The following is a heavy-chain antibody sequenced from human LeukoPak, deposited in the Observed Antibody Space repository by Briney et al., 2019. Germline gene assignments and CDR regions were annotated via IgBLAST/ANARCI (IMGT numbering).Heavy chain of an antibody. V-gene: IGHV3-30*04. CDR1: GFTFSSYA. J-gene: IGHJ4*02. CDR3: ARDWGYDSSGYFDY. D-gene: IGHD3-22*01. CDR2: ISYDGRNK. Sequence: PGASLRLSCPASGFTFSSYAMHWVRQAPGEGLEWVAVISYDGRNKYYADSVKGRFTTPRDNSNNTLYLQMNRLRAEDTAVYYCARDWGYDSSGYFDYWGQGTLLTAPS.